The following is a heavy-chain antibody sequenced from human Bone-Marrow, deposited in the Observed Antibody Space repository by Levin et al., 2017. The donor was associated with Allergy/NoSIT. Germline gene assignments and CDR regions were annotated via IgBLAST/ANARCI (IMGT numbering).Heavy chain of an antibody. J-gene: IGHJ4*02. Sequence: GSLRLSCAASGFSFSAYDMHWVRQTPGKGPEWLAYIAKDETTIYYADSVRGRFTLSRDNSKGTVDLQMNSLTTEDSSVYYCARDFRWLVDHWGQGTLVTVSS. V-gene: IGHV3-30*04. CDR3: ARDFRWLVDH. CDR2: IAKDETTI. CDR1: GFSFSAYD. D-gene: IGHD5-24*01.